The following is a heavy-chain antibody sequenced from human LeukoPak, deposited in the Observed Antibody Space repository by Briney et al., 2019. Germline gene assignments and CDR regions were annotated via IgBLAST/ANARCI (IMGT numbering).Heavy chain of an antibody. Sequence: GRSLRLSCAVSGFTFDDYDMHWVRQAPGKGLEWVSGISWNSGSIGYADSVKGRFTISRDNAKNSLYLQMNSLRAEDTALYYCAKDLYSSSWYPSGDVFDIWGQGTMVTVSS. CDR2: ISWNSGSI. D-gene: IGHD6-13*01. CDR3: AKDLYSSSWYPSGDVFDI. CDR1: GFTFDDYD. J-gene: IGHJ3*02. V-gene: IGHV3-9*01.